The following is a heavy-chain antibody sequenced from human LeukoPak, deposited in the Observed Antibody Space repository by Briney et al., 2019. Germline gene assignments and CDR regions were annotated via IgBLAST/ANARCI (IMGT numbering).Heavy chain of an antibody. V-gene: IGHV4-59*10. CDR1: GGSFSGYY. Sequence: SETLSLTCAVYGGSFSGYYWSWIRQPAGKGLEWIGRIYTSGSTNYNPSLKSRVTMSVDTSKNQFSLKLSSVTAADTAVYYCARGVSYYYYYMDVWGKGTTVTISS. CDR2: IYTSGST. J-gene: IGHJ6*03. CDR3: ARGVSYYYYYMDV.